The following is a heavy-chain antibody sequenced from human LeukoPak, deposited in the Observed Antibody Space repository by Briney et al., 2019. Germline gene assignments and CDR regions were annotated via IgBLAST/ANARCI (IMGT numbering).Heavy chain of an antibody. D-gene: IGHD4-23*01. V-gene: IGHV3-7*01. CDR3: ARDGRGGHNDF. CDR2: INEDGSHT. J-gene: IGHJ4*02. Sequence: GGSLSLSCVASGFTFNNHWLSWVRQAPGKGLEWVANINEDGSHTNYVDSVKGRFTISRDNAKNSLFLQMDGLRVDDTAVYFCARDGRGGHNDFWGQGTLITVSS. CDR1: GFTFNNHW.